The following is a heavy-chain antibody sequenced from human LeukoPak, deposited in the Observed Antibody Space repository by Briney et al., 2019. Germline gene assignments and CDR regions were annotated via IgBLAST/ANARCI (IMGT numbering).Heavy chain of an antibody. D-gene: IGHD5-24*01. CDR1: GGSISSYH. J-gene: IGHJ4*02. Sequence: SETLSLTCTVSGGSISSYHWSWIRQPPGKGLEWIGYIYTSGSTNYNPSLKSRVTISVDTSKNQFSLKLSSVTAADTAVYYCAEGDGYNYLNWGQGTLVTVSS. CDR3: AEGDGYNYLN. CDR2: IYTSGST. V-gene: IGHV4-4*09.